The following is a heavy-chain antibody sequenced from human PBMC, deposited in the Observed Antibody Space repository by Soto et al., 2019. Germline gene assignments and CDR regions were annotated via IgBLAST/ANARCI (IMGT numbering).Heavy chain of an antibody. CDR1: GGSISSYY. CDR2: IYYSGST. V-gene: IGHV4-59*01. D-gene: IGHD3-10*01. J-gene: IGHJ4*02. Sequence: SETLSLTCTVSGGSISSYYWSWIRQPPGKGLEWIGYIYYSGSTNYNPSLKSRVTISVDTSKNQFSLKLSSVTAADTAVYYCAARGGSGSYYKVPTTIDYWGQGTLVTVSS. CDR3: AARGGSGSYYKVPTTIDY.